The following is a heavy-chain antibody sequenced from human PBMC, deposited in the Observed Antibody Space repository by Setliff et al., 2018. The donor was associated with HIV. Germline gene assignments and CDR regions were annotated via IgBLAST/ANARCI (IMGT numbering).Heavy chain of an antibody. CDR3: ARLGMTTVGIGDVFDI. D-gene: IGHD4-17*01. Sequence: SETLSLTCTVSGGSMTSSNYYWGWIRQSPGRGLEWIGSISSSGSTTYHPSLRSRVTVSAATSKNQFSLKLTSVTAADTAVYYCARLGMTTVGIGDVFDIWGQGTMVTVS. CDR1: GGSMTSSNYY. CDR2: ISSSGST. V-gene: IGHV4-39*07. J-gene: IGHJ3*02.